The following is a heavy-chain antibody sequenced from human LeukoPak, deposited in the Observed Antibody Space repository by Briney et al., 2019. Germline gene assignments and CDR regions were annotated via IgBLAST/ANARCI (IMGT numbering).Heavy chain of an antibody. CDR3: ARDSIRQQLYYFDY. V-gene: IGHV3-30*02. CDR1: GFTFSSYG. CDR2: IQYDGSTK. D-gene: IGHD6-13*01. J-gene: IGHJ4*02. Sequence: PGGSLRLSCAASGFTFSSYGMHWVRQAPGKGLEWVAFIQYDGSTKYYADSLKGRFTISRDNSKNTLYLQMNSLRTEDTAVYYCARDSIRQQLYYFDYWGQGTLVTVSS.